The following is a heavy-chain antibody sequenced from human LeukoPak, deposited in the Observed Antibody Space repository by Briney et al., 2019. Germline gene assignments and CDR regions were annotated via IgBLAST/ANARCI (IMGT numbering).Heavy chain of an antibody. V-gene: IGHV3-53*01. J-gene: IGHJ6*03. CDR2: IYSGGSA. Sequence: GGSLRLSCAASGFTVSSNYMSWVRQAPGKGLEWVSVIYSGGSAYYADSVKGRFTISRDNSKNTLYLQMNSLRAEDSAVYYCAKQGRDWLRDYYYYMDVWGKGTTVTISS. CDR1: GFTVSSNY. D-gene: IGHD3-9*01. CDR3: AKQGRDWLRDYYYYMDV.